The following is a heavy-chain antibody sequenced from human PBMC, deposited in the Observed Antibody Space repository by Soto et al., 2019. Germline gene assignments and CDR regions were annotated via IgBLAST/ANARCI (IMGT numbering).Heavy chain of an antibody. CDR1: GGSISSSSYY. CDR3: ARRVTGIFLLNRRWFDP. D-gene: IGHD1-20*01. J-gene: IGHJ5*02. Sequence: SETLSLTCTVSGGSISSSSYYWGWIRQPPGKGLEWIGSIYYSGSTYYNPSLKSRVTISVDTSKNQFSLKLSSVTAADTAVYYCARRVTGIFLLNRRWFDPWGQGTLVTVSS. CDR2: IYYSGST. V-gene: IGHV4-39*01.